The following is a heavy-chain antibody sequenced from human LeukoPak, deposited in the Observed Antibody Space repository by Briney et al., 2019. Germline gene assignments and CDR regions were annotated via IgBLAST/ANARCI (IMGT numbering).Heavy chain of an antibody. D-gene: IGHD6-13*01. CDR2: FDPEDGET. V-gene: IGHV1-24*01. CDR1: GYTLTELS. Sequence: ASVKVSSKVSGYTLTELSMHWVRQAPGKGLEWMGGFDPEDGETIYAQKFQGRVTMTEDTSTDTAYMELSSLRSEDTAVYYCATDGGIAAAGLIDYWGQGTLVTVSS. CDR3: ATDGGIAAAGLIDY. J-gene: IGHJ4*02.